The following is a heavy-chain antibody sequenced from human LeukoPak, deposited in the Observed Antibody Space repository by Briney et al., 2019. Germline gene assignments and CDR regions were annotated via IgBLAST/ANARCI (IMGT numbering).Heavy chain of an antibody. CDR1: GFTFSDYS. Sequence: QPGGSLRLSCAASGFTFSDYSMNWVRQAPGKGLEWVSYISGGSSTMYYADSVKGRFTISRDNAQHSLYLQMNSLRAEDTAVYYCARDRGQTGYYWSYYYYMDVWGIGTTVTVSS. CDR3: ARDRGQTGYYWSYYYYMDV. V-gene: IGHV3-48*01. CDR2: ISGGSSTM. D-gene: IGHD3-9*01. J-gene: IGHJ6*03.